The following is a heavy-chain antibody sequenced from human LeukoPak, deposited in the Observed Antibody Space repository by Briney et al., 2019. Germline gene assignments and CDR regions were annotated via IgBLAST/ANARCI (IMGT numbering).Heavy chain of an antibody. Sequence: GGSLRLSCAASGFSFSSYCMNWVRQAPGKGLEWVANIKQDGSEKYYVDSVKGRFTISRDNAKNSLYLQMNSLRVEDTAVYYCARDGGDYSGYYYYMDVWGKGTTVTVSS. J-gene: IGHJ6*03. CDR3: ARDGGDYSGYYYYMDV. D-gene: IGHD4-17*01. V-gene: IGHV3-7*01. CDR2: IKQDGSEK. CDR1: GFSFSSYC.